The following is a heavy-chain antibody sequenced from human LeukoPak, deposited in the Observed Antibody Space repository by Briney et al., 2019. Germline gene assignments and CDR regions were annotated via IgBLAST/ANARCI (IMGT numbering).Heavy chain of an antibody. CDR3: SYYFEY. D-gene: IGHD4-23*01. Sequence: SETLSLTCAVSGDSITTSRWWSWARQPPGKGLEWIGEIYHGGTTNYNPSLKSRVIMSVDKSKIHFSLKLTSVTAAEYGGDYGSYYFEYWGQGTLVTVSS. J-gene: IGHJ4*02. V-gene: IGHV4-4*02. CDR2: IYHGGTT. CDR1: GDSITTSRW.